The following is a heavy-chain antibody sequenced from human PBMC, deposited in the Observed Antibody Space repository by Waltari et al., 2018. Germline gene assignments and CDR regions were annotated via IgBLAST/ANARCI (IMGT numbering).Heavy chain of an antibody. V-gene: IGHV3-23*01. D-gene: IGHD3-9*01. Sequence: EVQLSESGGGLVQPGGSLRLSCAASGFKLSSYAMSWVRQAPGKGLEWVSTISGSAGSTYYADSVKGRFTISRDISKNTLFLQMNSLRVEDTALYYCARYLNWGLPRFDNWGQGTQVTVSS. CDR1: GFKLSSYA. J-gene: IGHJ4*02. CDR2: ISGSAGST. CDR3: ARYLNWGLPRFDN.